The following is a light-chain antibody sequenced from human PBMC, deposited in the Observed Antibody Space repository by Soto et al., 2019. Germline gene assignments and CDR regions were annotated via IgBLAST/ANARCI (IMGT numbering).Light chain of an antibody. CDR3: QQHSNSWT. CDR1: QSVSSY. Sequence: EIVLTQSPATLSLSPGERATLSCRASQSVSSYLAWYQQKPGQAPRLLIYDASNRATGIPGRFSGSRSGTDFTLTISSLEPEDFAVYYCQQHSNSWTFGQGTKVEIK. CDR2: DAS. V-gene: IGKV3-11*01. J-gene: IGKJ1*01.